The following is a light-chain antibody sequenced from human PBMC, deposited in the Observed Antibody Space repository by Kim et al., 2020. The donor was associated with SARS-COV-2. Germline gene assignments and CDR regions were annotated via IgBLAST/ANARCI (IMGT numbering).Light chain of an antibody. CDR3: NSRDSSGPVV. CDR2: GKN. CDR1: SPRSYY. V-gene: IGLV3-19*01. J-gene: IGLJ2*01. Sequence: SSELTQDPAVSVALGQTVRITCQGDSPRSYYASWYQQKPGQAPVVVIYGKNNRPSGIPDRFSGSSSGNTASLTITGTQAEDEADYYCNSRDSSGPVVFGGGTQLTVL.